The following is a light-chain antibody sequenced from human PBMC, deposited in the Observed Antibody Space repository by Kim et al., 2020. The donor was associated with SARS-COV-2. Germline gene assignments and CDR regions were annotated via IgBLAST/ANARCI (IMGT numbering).Light chain of an antibody. J-gene: IGKJ1*01. CDR1: QSVSSNY. V-gene: IGKV3-20*01. CDR2: GAS. Sequence: RGERATLSCRASQSVSSNYLGWYQQKPGRAPRLLIYGASSRASGRPERFSGSGAGTDFTLTITRLEPEDFAVYYCQQYSSAPATFGQGTKVEIK. CDR3: QQYSSAPAT.